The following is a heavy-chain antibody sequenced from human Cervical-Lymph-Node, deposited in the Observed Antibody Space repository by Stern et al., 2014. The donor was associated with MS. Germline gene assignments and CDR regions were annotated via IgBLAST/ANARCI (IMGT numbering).Heavy chain of an antibody. CDR1: GFTFSNYG. J-gene: IGHJ4*02. D-gene: IGHD1-7*01. Sequence: VQLVESGGGVVQPGRSLRLSCAASGFTFSNYGMHWVRQAPGKGLEWLGVIWYDGNKKYYADSVKGRFTITRDNSKNTLFLQMSSLTAEDTAVYYCARGNWNYEGMGYWGQGTLVTVSS. CDR2: IWYDGNKK. CDR3: ARGNWNYEGMGY. V-gene: IGHV3-33*01.